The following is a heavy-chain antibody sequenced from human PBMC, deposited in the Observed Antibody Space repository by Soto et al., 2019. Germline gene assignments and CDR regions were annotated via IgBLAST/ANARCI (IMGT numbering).Heavy chain of an antibody. J-gene: IGHJ4*02. CDR1: GDSITSNYC. CDR3: ARDTGWGRGY. CDR2: IYDSGGT. D-gene: IGHD6-19*01. V-gene: IGHV4-4*02. Sequence: QVQLQESGPGLVRPSGTLSLTCAVSGDSITSNYCWTWVRQPPGKGLEWIAEIYDSGGTSYNPSLKSRVTISMDKSKNQFSLNLTSVAAADTAMYYCARDTGWGRGYWGQGTLVTVSS.